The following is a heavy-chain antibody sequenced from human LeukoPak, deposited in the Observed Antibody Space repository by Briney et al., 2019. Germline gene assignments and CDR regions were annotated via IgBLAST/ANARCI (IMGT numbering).Heavy chain of an antibody. CDR2: XXXXXSXX. CDR1: GFTFSXXX. V-gene: IGHV3-33*06. Sequence: AGGSLXLSXAASGFTFSXXXXXXXXQAXGKGXXXXAVXXXXXSXXYYXDSXXXXXXISRDXSKNTLYLQMNSLRAEXTAVYYCAKDGVGATSLDCWGQGTLVTVSS. J-gene: IGHJ4*02. D-gene: IGHD1-26*01. CDR3: AKDGVGATSLDC.